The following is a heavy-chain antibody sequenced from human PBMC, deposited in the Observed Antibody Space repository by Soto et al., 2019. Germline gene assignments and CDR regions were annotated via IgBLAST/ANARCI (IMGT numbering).Heavy chain of an antibody. CDR2: ISYDGSNK. D-gene: IGHD3-10*01. Sequence: QVQLVESGGGVVQPGRSLRLSCAASGFTFSSYVMHWVRQAPGKGLEWVAVISYDGSNKYYADSVKGRFTISRDNSKNTLYLQMNSLRAEDTAVYYCAKSRGSGNNGMDVWGQGTTVTVSS. CDR3: AKSRGSGNNGMDV. V-gene: IGHV3-30*18. CDR1: GFTFSSYV. J-gene: IGHJ6*02.